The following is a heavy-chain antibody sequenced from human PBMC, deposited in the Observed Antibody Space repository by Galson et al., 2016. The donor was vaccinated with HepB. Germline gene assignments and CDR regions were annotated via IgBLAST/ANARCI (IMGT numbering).Heavy chain of an antibody. CDR1: GFXXXTSXXC. J-gene: IGHJ4*02. Sequence: PALVKPTQTLXLXCTXXGFXXXTSXXCMTWIRQPPGKALEWLALIDWVDEKYYTTSLKTRLTISKDTSKNQVVLRMTNMDPVDTATYYCARLSGWSDRHLDSWGQGTLVTVSS. CDR2: IDWVDEK. D-gene: IGHD6-19*01. CDR3: ARLSGWSDRHLDS. V-gene: IGHV2-70*01.